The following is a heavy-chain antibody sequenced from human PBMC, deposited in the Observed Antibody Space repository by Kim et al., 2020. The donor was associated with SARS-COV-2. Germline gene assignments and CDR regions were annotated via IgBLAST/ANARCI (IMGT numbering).Heavy chain of an antibody. CDR2: INHSGST. CDR3: ARKIVVVNHIDY. V-gene: IGHV4-34*01. CDR1: GGSFSGYY. D-gene: IGHD3-22*01. Sequence: SETLSLTCAVYGGSFSGYYWSWIRQPPGKGLEWIGEINHSGSTNYNPSLKSRVTISVDTSKNQFSLKLSSVTAADTAVYYCARKIVVVNHIDYWGQGTLVTVSS. J-gene: IGHJ4*02.